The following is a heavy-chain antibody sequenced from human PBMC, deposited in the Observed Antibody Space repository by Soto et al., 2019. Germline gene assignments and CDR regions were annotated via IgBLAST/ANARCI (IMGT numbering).Heavy chain of an antibody. CDR1: GFTFSSYG. D-gene: IGHD1-26*01. V-gene: IGHV3-30*18. Sequence: PGGSLRLSCAASGFTFSSYGMHWVRQAPGKGLEWVAVTSYDGSNKYYAESVKGRFTISRDNSKNTLYLQMNSLRAEDTAVFYCAKDSLSGSRGLPHIDYWGQGTLVTVSS. CDR2: TSYDGSNK. CDR3: AKDSLSGSRGLPHIDY. J-gene: IGHJ4*02.